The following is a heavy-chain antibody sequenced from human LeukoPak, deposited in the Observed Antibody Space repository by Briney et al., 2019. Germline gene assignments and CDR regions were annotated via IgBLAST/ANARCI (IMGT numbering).Heavy chain of an antibody. J-gene: IGHJ4*02. Sequence: GGSLRLSCAASGFSVSNTYMSWVRQAPGKGLEWVSIIYSGGNTYYADSVKGRFTISRDNSKNALYLQMNRLRPEDTAVYYCARGTVTAPDYWGQGTLVTVSS. CDR2: IYSGGNT. CDR3: ARGTVTAPDY. D-gene: IGHD2-21*02. CDR1: GFSVSNTY. V-gene: IGHV3-53*01.